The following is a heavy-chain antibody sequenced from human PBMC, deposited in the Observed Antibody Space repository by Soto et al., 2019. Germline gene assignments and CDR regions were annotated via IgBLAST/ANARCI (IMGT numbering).Heavy chain of an antibody. D-gene: IGHD3-3*01. V-gene: IGHV3-48*02. Sequence: EVQLVESGGGLVQPGGSLRLSCAASGFTFSSYSMNWVRQAPGKGLEWVSYISSSSSTIYYADSVKGRFTISRDNAKHSLYLQMNSLRDEDTAVYYCAREAGYDFWSGYSLNGFDPWGQGTLVTVSS. CDR2: ISSSSSTI. CDR3: AREAGYDFWSGYSLNGFDP. J-gene: IGHJ5*02. CDR1: GFTFSSYS.